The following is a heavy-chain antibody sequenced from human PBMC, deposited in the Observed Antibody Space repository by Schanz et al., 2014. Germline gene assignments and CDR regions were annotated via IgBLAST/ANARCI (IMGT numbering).Heavy chain of an antibody. V-gene: IGHV3-21*01. D-gene: IGHD3-16*01. Sequence: VQLVESGGGVVQPGTSLRLSCAASGFTFRGHAMHWVRQAPGQGLEWVSVINSRNEVFSIDSVRGRFTIFRDNPKKSAYLQMNSLRADDTAVYYCSRGIVGGLDCWGQGTLVTVSS. CDR1: GFTFRGHA. CDR2: INSRNEV. CDR3: SRGIVGGLDC. J-gene: IGHJ4*02.